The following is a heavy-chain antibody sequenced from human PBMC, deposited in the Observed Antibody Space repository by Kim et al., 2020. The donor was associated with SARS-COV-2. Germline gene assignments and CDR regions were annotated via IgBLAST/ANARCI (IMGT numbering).Heavy chain of an antibody. D-gene: IGHD2-15*01. V-gene: IGHV3-23*01. Sequence: CYADSVKGRFTISRDNSNNTLYLQMNSLRAEDTAVYYCEKGPGRWYALVYWGQGTLVTVSS. CDR3: EKGPGRWYALVY. J-gene: IGHJ4*02.